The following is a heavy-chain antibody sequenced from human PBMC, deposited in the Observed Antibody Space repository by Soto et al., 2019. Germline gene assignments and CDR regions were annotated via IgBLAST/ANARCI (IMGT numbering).Heavy chain of an antibody. CDR3: ARDIELTIFGVVSNYYYYGLDV. CDR2: IKQDGSEK. Sequence: GGSLRLSCETSGFTFGNYGMGWVRQAPGKGLEWVANIKQDGSEKYYVDSVKGRFTISRDDAKNSLYLQMNSPRAEDTAVYYCARDIELTIFGVVSNYYYYGLDVWGQGTTVTVSS. CDR1: GFTFGNYG. V-gene: IGHV3-7*01. J-gene: IGHJ6*02. D-gene: IGHD3-3*01.